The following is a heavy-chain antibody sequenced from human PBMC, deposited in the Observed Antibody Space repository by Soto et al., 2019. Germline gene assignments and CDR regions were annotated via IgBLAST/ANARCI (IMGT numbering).Heavy chain of an antibody. J-gene: IGHJ4*02. CDR1: GFTFSNYW. D-gene: IGHD2-2*01. CDR2: INTDGSIT. V-gene: IGHV3-74*01. Sequence: SGGSLRLSCAASGFTFSNYWMHWVRQAPGKGLVWVSRINTDGSITTYADSVKGRFAISRDNAKNTLYLQMNSLRVEDTAVYYCARAQLGFDYWGQGTLVTVSS. CDR3: ARAQLGFDY.